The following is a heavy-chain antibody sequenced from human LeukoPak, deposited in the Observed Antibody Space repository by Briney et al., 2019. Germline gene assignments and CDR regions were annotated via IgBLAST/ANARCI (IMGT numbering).Heavy chain of an antibody. D-gene: IGHD4-23*01. J-gene: IGHJ6*02. CDR3: AKDSLRWAYFYYGMDV. Sequence: PGGSPRPPCAASGFNASSNGMHCVRRAPGTGLEWVAVISNAGSNKYYVDSVKGRFTISRDNSKNTLYLQMYSLRAEDTAVYYCAKDSLRWAYFYYGMDVWGQGTTVTVSS. CDR1: GFNASSNG. CDR2: ISNAGSNK. V-gene: IGHV3-30*18.